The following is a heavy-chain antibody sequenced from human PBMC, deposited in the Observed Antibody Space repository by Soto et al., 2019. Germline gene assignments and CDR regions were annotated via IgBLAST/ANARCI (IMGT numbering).Heavy chain of an antibody. CDR2: MNPGSGNT. V-gene: IGHV1-8*01. D-gene: IGHD3-10*01. CDR1: GYTFTNYE. CDR3: ARIAASGSLNWFDP. Sequence: QVQLVQSGAEVKKPGASVKVSCKASGYTFTNYEINWVRQATGQGLEWMGWMNPGSGNTGYAHKFQGRVTMTRNISVSTAYMELSRMGSDHTAIYYCARIAASGSLNWFDPWGQGTPVTVS. J-gene: IGHJ5*02.